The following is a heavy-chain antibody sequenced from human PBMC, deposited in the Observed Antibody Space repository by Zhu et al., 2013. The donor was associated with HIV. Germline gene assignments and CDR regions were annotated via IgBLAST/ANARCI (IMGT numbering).Heavy chain of an antibody. CDR2: IYYSGST. CDR3: ARVPRRRQLPDY. CDR1: GGSVSSGSYY. Sequence: VQLQQWGAGLLKPSETLSLTCTVSGGSVSSGSYYWSWIRQPPGKGLEWIGYIYYSGSTNYNPSLKSRVTISVDTSKNQFSLKLSSVTAADTAVYYCARVPRRRQLPDYWGQGTLGHRLL. J-gene: IGHJ4*02. D-gene: IGHD1-26*01. V-gene: IGHV4-61*01.